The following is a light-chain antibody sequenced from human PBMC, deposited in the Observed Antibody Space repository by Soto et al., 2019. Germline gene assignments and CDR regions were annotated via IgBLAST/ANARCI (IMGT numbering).Light chain of an antibody. CDR2: DAS. CDR3: QQYNSYPLT. V-gene: IGKV1-5*01. Sequence: DIQMTQSPSTLSASVGDRVTITCRASESISSWLAWDQQKPGKAPKLLIYDASSWESGVPSRFSGSGSGTEFTLTIISLQPDDCATYYCQQYNSYPLTFGGGTKVEIK. CDR1: ESISSW. J-gene: IGKJ4*01.